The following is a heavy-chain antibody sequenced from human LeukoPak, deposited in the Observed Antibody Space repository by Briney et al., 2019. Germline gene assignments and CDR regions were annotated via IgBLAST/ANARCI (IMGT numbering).Heavy chain of an antibody. J-gene: IGHJ3*02. CDR1: GFTFSRFG. CDR3: ARDYDSDNDAFDI. V-gene: IGHV3-30*03. D-gene: IGHD3-22*01. Sequence: GGSLRLSCVASGFTFSRFGVHWVRQAPGKGLEWVAGISYDGGNKDYGDPVKGRFTISRDNSKNTLYLQMNSLRAEDTAVYYCARDYDSDNDAFDIWGQGTMVTVSS. CDR2: ISYDGGNK.